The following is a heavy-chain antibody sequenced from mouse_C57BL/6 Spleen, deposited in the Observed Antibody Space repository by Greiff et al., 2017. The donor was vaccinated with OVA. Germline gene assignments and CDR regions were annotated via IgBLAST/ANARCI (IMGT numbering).Heavy chain of an antibody. CDR2: IDPSDSYT. CDR1: GYTFTSYW. CDR3: ARGGGSSGPFDY. Sequence: VQLQQPGAELVMPGASVKLSCKASGYTFTSYWMHWVKQRPGQGLEWIGEIDPSDSYTNYNQQFKGKSTLTVDKSSSTAYMQLSSLRSEDSAVYYCARGGGSSGPFDYWGQGTTLTVSS. D-gene: IGHD3-2*02. V-gene: IGHV1-69*01. J-gene: IGHJ2*01.